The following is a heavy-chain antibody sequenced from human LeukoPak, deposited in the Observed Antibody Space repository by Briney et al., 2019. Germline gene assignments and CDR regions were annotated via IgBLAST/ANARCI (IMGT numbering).Heavy chain of an antibody. CDR3: AKDRTRWWLGPDAFDI. Sequence: ASVKVSCKASGGTFSSYAISWVRQAPGQGLEWMGGIIPIFGTANYAQKFQGRVTITADESTSTAYMELSSLRSEDTAVYYCAKDRTRWWLGPDAFDIWGQGTMVTVSS. CDR2: IIPIFGTA. J-gene: IGHJ3*02. CDR1: GGTFSSYA. V-gene: IGHV1-69*13. D-gene: IGHD2-15*01.